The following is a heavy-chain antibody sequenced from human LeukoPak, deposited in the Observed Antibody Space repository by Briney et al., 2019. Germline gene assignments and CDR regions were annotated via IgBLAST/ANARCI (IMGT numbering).Heavy chain of an antibody. CDR1: GDSISSSSYY. CDR2: IYYSGST. D-gene: IGHD6-13*01. CDR3: ARLSPQLADY. J-gene: IGHJ4*02. V-gene: IGHV4-39*01. Sequence: SETLSLTCTVSGDSISSSSYYWGWIRQPPGKGLEWIGSIYYSGSTYYNPSLKSRVTISVDTSKNQFSLKLSSVTAADTAVYYCARLSPQLADYWGQGTLVTVSS.